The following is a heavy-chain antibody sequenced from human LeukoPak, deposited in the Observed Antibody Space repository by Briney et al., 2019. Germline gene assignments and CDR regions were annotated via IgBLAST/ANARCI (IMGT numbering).Heavy chain of an antibody. Sequence: QPGGSLRLSCAASGFTFSSYAMSWVRQAPGKGLEWVSAISGSGGSTYYADSVKGRFTISRDNSKNTLYLQMNSLRAEDTAVYYCAKDLRGHGPTTVTHDYWGQGTLVTVSS. V-gene: IGHV3-23*01. CDR3: AKDLRGHGPTTVTHDY. CDR2: ISGSGGST. J-gene: IGHJ4*02. CDR1: GFTFSSYA. D-gene: IGHD4-17*01.